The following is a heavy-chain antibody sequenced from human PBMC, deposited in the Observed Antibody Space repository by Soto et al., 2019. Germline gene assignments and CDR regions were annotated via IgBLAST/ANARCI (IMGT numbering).Heavy chain of an antibody. J-gene: IGHJ6*02. CDR2: INHSGST. CDR3: ARGVAVAGTDAFYYYGMDV. V-gene: IGHV4-34*01. CDR1: GGSFSGYY. Sequence: SETLSLTCAVYGGSFSGYYWSWIRQPPGKGLEWIGEINHSGSTNYNPSLKSRVTITVDTSKNQFSLKLSSVTAADTAVYYCARGVAVAGTDAFYYYGMDVWGQGTTVTVSS. D-gene: IGHD6-19*01.